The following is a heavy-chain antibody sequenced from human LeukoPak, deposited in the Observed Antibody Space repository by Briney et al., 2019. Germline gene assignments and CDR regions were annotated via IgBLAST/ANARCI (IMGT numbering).Heavy chain of an antibody. D-gene: IGHD6-6*01. Sequence: GGSLRLSCTASGFTFGDYAMSWFRQAPGEWLEWVGFIRSKASGGTTEYAASVKGRFNISRDDSQSIAYLQMNSLKTEDTAVYYCTRGQYSPHRWGQGTLVTVSS. V-gene: IGHV3-49*03. CDR1: GFTFGDYA. CDR2: IRSKASGGTT. CDR3: TRGQYSPHR. J-gene: IGHJ4*02.